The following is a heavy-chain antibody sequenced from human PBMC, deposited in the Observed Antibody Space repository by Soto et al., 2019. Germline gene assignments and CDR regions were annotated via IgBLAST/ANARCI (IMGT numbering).Heavy chain of an antibody. D-gene: IGHD3-22*01. CDR1: GFTFSDYY. J-gene: IGHJ4*02. CDR3: VRARSTDSRPDY. Sequence: LRLSCAASGFTFSDYYMSWIRQTPGKGLEWVASITSSSSYIYYEDSLKGRFTISRDNAKNSLFLQLDSLRAEDTAVYFCVRARSTDSRPDYWGQGTLVTVSS. V-gene: IGHV3-11*06. CDR2: ITSSSSYI.